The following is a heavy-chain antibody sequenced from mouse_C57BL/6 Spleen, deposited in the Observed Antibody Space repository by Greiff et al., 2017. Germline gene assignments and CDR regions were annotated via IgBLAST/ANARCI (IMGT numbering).Heavy chain of an antibody. V-gene: IGHV5-2*01. CDR2: INSDGGST. CDR3: ARHEGYYGSSYGWFAY. Sequence: DVKLVESGGGLVQPGESLKLSCESNEYEFPSHDMSWVRKTPEKRLELVAAINSDGGSTYYPDTMERRFIISRDNTKKTLYLQMSSLRSEDTALYYCARHEGYYGSSYGWFAYWGQGTLVTVSA. CDR1: EYEFPSHD. J-gene: IGHJ3*01. D-gene: IGHD1-1*01.